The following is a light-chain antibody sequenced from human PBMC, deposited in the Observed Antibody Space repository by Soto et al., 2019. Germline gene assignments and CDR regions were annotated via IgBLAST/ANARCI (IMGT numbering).Light chain of an antibody. V-gene: IGKV1-5*03. CDR1: QSISSW. Sequence: DIQMTQSPSTLSASVGDRVTITCRASQSISSWLAWYQQTPGKAPKLLIYKASSLETGVPSRFSGGESGTDFTLTISNLQPEDFATYYCLQDYTFPWTFGQGTKVDIK. CDR2: KAS. CDR3: LQDYTFPWT. J-gene: IGKJ1*01.